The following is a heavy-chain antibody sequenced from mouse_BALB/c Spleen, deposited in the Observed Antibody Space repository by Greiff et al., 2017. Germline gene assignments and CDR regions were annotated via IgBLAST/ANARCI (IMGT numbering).Heavy chain of an antibody. CDR2: ISNGGGST. CDR1: GFTFSSYT. D-gene: IGHD2-4*01. Sequence: EVQLVESGGGLVQPGGSLKLSCAASGFTFSSYTMSWVRQTPEKRLEWVAYISNGGGSTYYPDTVKGRFTISRDNAKNTLYLQMSSLKSEDTAMYYCARQGDYDAWFAYWGQGTLVTVSA. CDR3: ARQGDYDAWFAY. J-gene: IGHJ3*01. V-gene: IGHV5-12-2*01.